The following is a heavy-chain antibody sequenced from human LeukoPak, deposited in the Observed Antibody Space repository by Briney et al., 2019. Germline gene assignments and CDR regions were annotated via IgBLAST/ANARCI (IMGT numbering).Heavy chain of an antibody. D-gene: IGHD2-15*01. CDR3: ASSVNSVVVVAATHRGVWFDP. CDR1: GFTFSSYW. CDR2: IKQDGSEK. Sequence: GGSLRLSCAASGFTFSSYWMSWVRQAPGKGLEWVANIKQDGSEKYYVDSVKGRFTISRDNAKNSLYLQMNSLRAEDTAVYYCASSVNSVVVVAATHRGVWFDPWGQGTLVTVSS. J-gene: IGHJ5*02. V-gene: IGHV3-7*05.